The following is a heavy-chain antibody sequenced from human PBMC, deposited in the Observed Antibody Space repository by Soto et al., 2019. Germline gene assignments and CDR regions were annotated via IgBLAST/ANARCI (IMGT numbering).Heavy chain of an antibody. CDR2: TYYNGNA. CDR3: ARHFVAVVIKGWGY. D-gene: IGHD3-10*01. Sequence: PSETRSLTCNVSGGSIDRSNYYWDWLRQPPGKGLEWIGTTYYNGNAYYNPSLKSRVSMSVDTSKNQFSLKLVSVTAADTAVYYCARHFVAVVIKGWGYWGQGTLVTVS. CDR1: GGSIDRSNYY. J-gene: IGHJ4*02. V-gene: IGHV4-39*01.